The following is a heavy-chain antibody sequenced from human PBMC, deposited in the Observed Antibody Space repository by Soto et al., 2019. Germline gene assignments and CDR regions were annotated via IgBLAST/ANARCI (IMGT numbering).Heavy chain of an antibody. J-gene: IGHJ6*02. Sequence: ASVKVSGKASGYTFTSYYMHCVRQAPGQGLEWMGTINPSGGSTSYVQKFQGRVTMTRDTSTSTVYMELSSLRSEDTAVYYCARGGSSSWPYYYGMDVWGQGTTVTVSS. CDR1: GYTFTSYY. CDR3: ARGGSSSWPYYYGMDV. D-gene: IGHD6-13*01. V-gene: IGHV1-46*01. CDR2: INPSGGST.